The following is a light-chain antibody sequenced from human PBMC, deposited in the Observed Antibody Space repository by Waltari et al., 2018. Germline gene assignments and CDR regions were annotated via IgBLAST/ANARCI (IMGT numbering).Light chain of an antibody. CDR1: QRIKNN. CDR2: DAS. Sequence: ETVMTQSPATLSVYPGERATLSCRASQRIKNNLAWYQQKGGQAPRLLLFDASTRATGISARFSGSGYGTEFTLTISSLQSEDFVVYYCQQYDNWPLTFGQGTRLDIK. CDR3: QQYDNWPLT. V-gene: IGKV3-15*01. J-gene: IGKJ5*01.